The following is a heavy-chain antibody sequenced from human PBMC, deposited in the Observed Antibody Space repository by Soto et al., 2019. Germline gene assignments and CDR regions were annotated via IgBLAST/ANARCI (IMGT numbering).Heavy chain of an antibody. CDR3: ARVTSTVRETYFAY. Sequence: QVQLVQSGAEVKKPGSSVKVSCKASGGTFSSYNISWVRQAPGQGLEWMGRIIHILGIANYAQKFQGRVTITADKSTSTAYMELSSLRSEDTAVYYCARVTSTVRETYFAYWGQGTLGPVSS. D-gene: IGHD4-17*01. CDR1: GGTFSSYN. V-gene: IGHV1-69*02. CDR2: IIHILGIA. J-gene: IGHJ4*02.